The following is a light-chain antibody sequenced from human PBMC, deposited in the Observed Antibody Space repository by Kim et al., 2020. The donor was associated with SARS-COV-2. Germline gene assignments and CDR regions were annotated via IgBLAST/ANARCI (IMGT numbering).Light chain of an antibody. J-gene: IGKJ1*01. CDR3: QQYESWPRT. Sequence: VSPGERATLSCRASQTVNSNLVWYQQRPGQAPRRLIYGASTRATGIPARFSGSGAGTEFTLTISSLQSEDFVIYYCQQYESWPRTFGQGTKVDIK. V-gene: IGKV3-15*01. CDR2: GAS. CDR1: QTVNSN.